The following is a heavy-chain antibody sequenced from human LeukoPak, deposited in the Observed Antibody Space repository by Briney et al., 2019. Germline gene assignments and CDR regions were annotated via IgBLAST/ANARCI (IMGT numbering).Heavy chain of an antibody. J-gene: IGHJ5*02. CDR3: AKVYCSSTSCQTLNWFDP. CDR1: GFTFSSYA. V-gene: IGHV3-23*01. D-gene: IGHD2-2*01. CDR2: ISGRGGST. Sequence: GGSLRLSCAASGFTFSSYAMSWVRQAPGKGLEWVSAISGRGGSTYYADSVKGRFTTSRDNSKNTLYLQMNSLRAEDTAVYYCAKVYCSSTSCQTLNWFDPWGQGTLVTVSS.